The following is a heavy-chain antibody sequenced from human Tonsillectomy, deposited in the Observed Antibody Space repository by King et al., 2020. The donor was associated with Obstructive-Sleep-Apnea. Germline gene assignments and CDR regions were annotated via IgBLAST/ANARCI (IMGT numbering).Heavy chain of an antibody. V-gene: IGHV4-59*01. CDR3: AGYAYIGPFDSSGYYLKFQY. D-gene: IGHD3-22*01. CDR2: IYYSGST. CDR1: GGSISSYY. J-gene: IGHJ1*01. Sequence: VQLQESGPGLVKPSETLSLTCTVSGGSISSYYWSWIRQPPGKGLEWIGYIYYSGSTKYNPSLKSRVTISVDTSKNQFSLKLSSVAAADTAVYYCAGYAYIGPFDSSGYYLKFQYWGQGTLVTVSS.